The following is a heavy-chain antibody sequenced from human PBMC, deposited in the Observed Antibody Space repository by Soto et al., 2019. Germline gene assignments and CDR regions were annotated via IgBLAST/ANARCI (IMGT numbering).Heavy chain of an antibody. Sequence: VQLLESGGGVAQPGRSLRLSCRASGFGFSSYGMLWVRQAPGKGPEWVAFISVDGSTQYYADSVRGRFTISRDNSENTLDLQLDTLRVEDTAMYYCAREGVFGLVKIIPPDYWGQGAQVTVSA. CDR1: GFGFSSYG. D-gene: IGHD3-3*01. CDR3: AREGVFGLVKIIPPDY. J-gene: IGHJ4*02. CDR2: ISVDGSTQ. V-gene: IGHV3-30*03.